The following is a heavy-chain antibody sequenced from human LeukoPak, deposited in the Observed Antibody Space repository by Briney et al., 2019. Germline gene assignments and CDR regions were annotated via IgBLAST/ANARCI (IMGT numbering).Heavy chain of an antibody. Sequence: AASVKVSCKASGYTFTGYYMHWVRQAPGQGLEWMGRINPNSGGTNYAQKFQGRVTMTRDTSISTAYMELSRLRSDDTAVYYCARLLLSNQNWFDPWGQGTLVTVSS. J-gene: IGHJ5*02. CDR2: INPNSGGT. V-gene: IGHV1-2*06. D-gene: IGHD3-10*01. CDR3: ARLLLSNQNWFDP. CDR1: GYTFTGYY.